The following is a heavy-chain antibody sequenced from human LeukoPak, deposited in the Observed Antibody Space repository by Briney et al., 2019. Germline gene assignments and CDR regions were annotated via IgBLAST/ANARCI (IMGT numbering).Heavy chain of an antibody. Sequence: SETLSLTCTVSGGSISSSRYYWGWIRQPPGKGLEWIGSIYYSWSTYYNPSLKSRVTISVDTSKNQFSLKLSSVTAADTAVYYCARRGDYDFWSGYLDYWGQGTLVTVSS. V-gene: IGHV4-39*01. J-gene: IGHJ4*02. CDR1: GGSISSSRYY. D-gene: IGHD3-3*01. CDR3: ARRGDYDFWSGYLDY. CDR2: IYYSWST.